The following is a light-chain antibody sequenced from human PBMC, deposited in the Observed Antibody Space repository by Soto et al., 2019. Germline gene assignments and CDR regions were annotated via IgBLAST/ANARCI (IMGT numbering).Light chain of an antibody. CDR3: QQRSNWPPIT. CDR1: QTVRNNY. CDR2: DAS. V-gene: IGKV3-11*01. Sequence: DIALTQSPGTLASSPGAGPTLSCGAIQTVRNNYLAWYQQKPGQAPRLLIYDASNRATGIPARFSGSGSGTDFTLTISSLEPEDFAVYYCQQRSNWPPITFGQGPRLEI. J-gene: IGKJ5*01.